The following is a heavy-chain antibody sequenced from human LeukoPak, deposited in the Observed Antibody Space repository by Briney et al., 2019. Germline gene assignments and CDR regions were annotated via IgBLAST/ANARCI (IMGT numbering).Heavy chain of an antibody. V-gene: IGHV4-61*02. CDR1: GGSISSGSYY. J-gene: IGHJ6*02. D-gene: IGHD1-26*01. CDR2: IYTSGST. Sequence: TSQTLSLTCTVSGGSISSGSYYWSWIRQPAGKGLEWIGRIYTSGSTNYNPSLKSRVTISVDTSKNQFSLKLSSVTAADTAVYYCARSAVGATPYYYYGMDVCGQGATVTVSS. CDR3: ARSAVGATPYYYYGMDV.